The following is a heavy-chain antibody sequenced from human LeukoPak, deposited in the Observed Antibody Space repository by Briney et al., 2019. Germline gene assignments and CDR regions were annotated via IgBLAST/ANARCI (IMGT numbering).Heavy chain of an antibody. CDR2: ISAYNGNT. J-gene: IGHJ4*02. CDR3: ARSGVPAYYDILTGYPGTGDY. V-gene: IGHV1-18*01. Sequence: ASVKVSCKASGYTFTSYGISWVRQAPGQGLEWMGWISAYNGNTNYAQKLQGRVTMTTDTSTSTAYMELRSLRSDDTAVYYCARSGVPAYYDILTGYPGTGDYWGQGTLVTVSS. CDR1: GYTFTSYG. D-gene: IGHD3-9*01.